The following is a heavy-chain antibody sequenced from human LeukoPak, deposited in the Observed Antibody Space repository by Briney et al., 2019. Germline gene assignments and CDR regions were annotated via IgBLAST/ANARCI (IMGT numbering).Heavy chain of an antibody. V-gene: IGHV3-23*01. CDR2: ISASGGST. J-gene: IGHJ4*02. Sequence: PGGSLRLSCAASGFTFSSYAMSWVRQAPGKGLEWVSSISASGGSTYYADSVKGRFTISRDNSKNTLYLQMNSLRAEDTAVYYCAKRLVAAGPNFDYWGQGTLVTVSS. D-gene: IGHD6-13*01. CDR3: AKRLVAAGPNFDY. CDR1: GFTFSSYA.